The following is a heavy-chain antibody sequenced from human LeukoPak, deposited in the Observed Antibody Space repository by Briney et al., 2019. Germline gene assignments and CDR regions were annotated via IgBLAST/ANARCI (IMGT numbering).Heavy chain of an antibody. D-gene: IGHD6-13*01. CDR1: GFTFADYA. J-gene: IGHJ4*02. V-gene: IGHV3-9*03. CDR2: ISWSSGSI. Sequence: RSGGSLRLSCAASGFTFADYAMHWVRHAPGKGLEWVSGISWSSGSIGYADSVKGRFTISRDNAKNSLYLQMNSLRAEDMALYYCAKDRYSSSWYVFDYWGQGTLVTVS. CDR3: AKDRYSSSWYVFDY.